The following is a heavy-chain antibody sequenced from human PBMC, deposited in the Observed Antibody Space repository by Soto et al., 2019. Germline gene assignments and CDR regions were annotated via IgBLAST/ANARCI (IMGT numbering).Heavy chain of an antibody. CDR3: AKTLSGGSYTDSRLDL. D-gene: IGHD1-26*01. V-gene: IGHV1-46*04. J-gene: IGHJ5*02. Sequence: ASVKVSCKASGYTFSRHYVHWVRRAPGQGLEWMGLINPSTGFTNYAQKLKARITLTGDTSTRTVYMEVSSLTFEDTALYFCAKTLSGGSYTDSRLDLWGQGTLVTVSS. CDR2: INPSTGFT. CDR1: GYTFSRHY.